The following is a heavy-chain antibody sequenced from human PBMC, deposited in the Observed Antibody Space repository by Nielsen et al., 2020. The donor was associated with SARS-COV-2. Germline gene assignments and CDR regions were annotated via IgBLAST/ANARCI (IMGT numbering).Heavy chain of an antibody. J-gene: IGHJ4*02. CDR3: ARDIGDY. CDR2: ISWNSGSI. V-gene: IGHV3-9*01. Sequence: SLKISCAASGFTFDDYAMHGVRQAPGKGLEWVSGISWNSGSIGYADSVKGRFTISRDNAKNSLYLQMNSLRAEDTALYYCARDIGDYWGQGTLVTVSS. CDR1: GFTFDDYA.